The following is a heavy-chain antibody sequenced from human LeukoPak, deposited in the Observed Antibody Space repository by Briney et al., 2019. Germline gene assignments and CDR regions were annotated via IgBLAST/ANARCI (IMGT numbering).Heavy chain of an antibody. J-gene: IGHJ4*02. CDR3: AKDRESGDLRTPFGN. CDR2: ISGSGGST. Sequence: PGGSLRLSCAASGFTFSSYAMSWVRQAPGKGLEWVSAISGSGGSTYYADSVKGRFTISRDNSKNTLYLQMNSLRAEDTAVYYCAKDRESGDLRTPFGNWGQGTLFTVSS. V-gene: IGHV3-23*01. CDR1: GFTFSSYA. D-gene: IGHD3-10*01.